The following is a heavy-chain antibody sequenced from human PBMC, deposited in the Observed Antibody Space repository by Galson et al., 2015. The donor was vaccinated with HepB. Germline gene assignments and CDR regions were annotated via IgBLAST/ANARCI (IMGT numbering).Heavy chain of an antibody. V-gene: IGHV3-33*01. D-gene: IGHD3-10*01. CDR3: ARGGGYYYGSGDSLVDY. J-gene: IGHJ4*02. Sequence: SLRLSCAASGFTFSSYGMHWVRQAPGKGLEWVAVIWYDGSNKYYADSVKGRFTISRDNSKNTLYLQMNSLRAEDTAVYYCARGGGYYYGSGDSLVDYWGQGTLVTVSS. CDR1: GFTFSSYG. CDR2: IWYDGSNK.